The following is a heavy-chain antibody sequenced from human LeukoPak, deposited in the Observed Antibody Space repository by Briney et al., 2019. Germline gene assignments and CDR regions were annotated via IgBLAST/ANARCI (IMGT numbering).Heavy chain of an antibody. CDR1: GFTFSSYW. CDR2: IKQDGSEK. J-gene: IGHJ4*02. Sequence: GGSLRLSCAASGFTFSSYWMSWVRQAPGKGLEWVANIKQDGSEKYYVDSVKGRFTISRDNAKNSLYLQMNSLRAEDTAVYYCARVLGGWLKTNDYWGQGTLVTVSS. D-gene: IGHD3-22*01. V-gene: IGHV3-7*01. CDR3: ARVLGGWLKTNDY.